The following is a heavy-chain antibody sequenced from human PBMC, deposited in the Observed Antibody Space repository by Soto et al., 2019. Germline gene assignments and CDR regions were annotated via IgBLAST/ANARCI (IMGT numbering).Heavy chain of an antibody. CDR3: ANEGEYSSSWSELYYSDY. V-gene: IGHV3-23*01. Sequence: GGSLRLSCAASGFTFSSYAMSWVRQAPGKGLEWVSAISGSGGSTYYADSVKGRLTIPRDNSKNTLYLQMNSLRAEDKDIYYCANEGEYSSSWSELYYSDYWGQGTLVTVSS. D-gene: IGHD6-13*01. CDR2: ISGSGGST. J-gene: IGHJ4*02. CDR1: GFTFSSYA.